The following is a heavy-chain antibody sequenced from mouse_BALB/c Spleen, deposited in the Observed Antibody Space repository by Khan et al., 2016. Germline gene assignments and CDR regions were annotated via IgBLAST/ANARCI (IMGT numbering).Heavy chain of an antibody. V-gene: IGHV14-3*02. Sequence: VQLQQSGAELVKPGASVKLSCTASGFNIKDTYMHWVKQRPEQGLEWIGRIDPANGNTKYDPKFQGKATITADTSSNTAYLQLISLTSADTAVYYCARYYYFDYWGQDTTLTVSS. J-gene: IGHJ2*01. CDR2: IDPANGNT. CDR3: ARYYYFDY. CDR1: GFNIKDTY.